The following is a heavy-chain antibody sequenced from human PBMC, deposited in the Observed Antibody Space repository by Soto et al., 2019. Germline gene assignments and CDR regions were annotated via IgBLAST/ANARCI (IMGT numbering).Heavy chain of an antibody. V-gene: IGHV3-74*03. CDR3: AKESHDPNLFYFDY. Sequence: QTGGSLRLSCLASGFTFSRYWMHWVRQAPGKGLVWVSRINTDKSTLTYADSVKGRFTISRDNTKNTLYLQMNSLRAEDTAVYYCAKESHDPNLFYFDYWGQGTLVTVSS. CDR1: GFTFSRYW. J-gene: IGHJ4*02. CDR2: INTDKSTL.